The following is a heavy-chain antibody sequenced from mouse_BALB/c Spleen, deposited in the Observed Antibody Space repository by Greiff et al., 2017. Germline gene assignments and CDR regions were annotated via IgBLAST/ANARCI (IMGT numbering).Heavy chain of an antibody. D-gene: IGHD2-1*01. CDR2: ISTYYGDA. J-gene: IGHJ4*01. CDR3: ARGTLYGNYDAMDY. V-gene: IGHV1S137*01. CDR1: GYTFPDYA. Sequence: QVQLQQSGAELVRPGVSVKISCKGSGYTFPDYAMHWVKQSHAKSLEWIGVISTYYGDASYNQKFKGKATMTVDKSSSTAYMELARLTSEDSAIYYCARGTLYGNYDAMDYWGQGTSVTVSS.